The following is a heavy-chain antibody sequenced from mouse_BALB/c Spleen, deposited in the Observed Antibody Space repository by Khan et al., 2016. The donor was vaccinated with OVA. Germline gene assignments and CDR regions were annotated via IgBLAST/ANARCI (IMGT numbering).Heavy chain of an antibody. CDR1: GYTFTTYW. V-gene: IGHV1-7*01. J-gene: IGHJ2*01. CDR3: TRDRIDY. Sequence: VKLLESGAELAKPGASVKMSCKASGYTFTTYWMHWVKQRPGQGLEWIGYINPPSGYTDYNEKFKDRATLSADKSSSTAYMQLSSLTSEDSAVYYCTRDRIDYWGQGTTLTVSS. CDR2: INPPSGYT.